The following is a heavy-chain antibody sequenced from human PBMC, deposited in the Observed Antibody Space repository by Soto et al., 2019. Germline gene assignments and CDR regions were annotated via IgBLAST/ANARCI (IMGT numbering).Heavy chain of an antibody. Sequence: GGSLRLSCAASGFTFSSYSMNWVRQAPGKGLEWVSSISSSSSYIYYADSVKGRFTISRDNAKNSLYLQMNSLRAEDTAVYYCASVPYGSGNYFDYWGQGTLVTVSS. V-gene: IGHV3-21*01. CDR2: ISSSSSYI. CDR1: GFTFSSYS. J-gene: IGHJ4*02. CDR3: ASVPYGSGNYFDY. D-gene: IGHD3-10*01.